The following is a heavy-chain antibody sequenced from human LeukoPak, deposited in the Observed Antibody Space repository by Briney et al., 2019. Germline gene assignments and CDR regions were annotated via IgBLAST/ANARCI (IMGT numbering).Heavy chain of an antibody. D-gene: IGHD6-19*01. CDR3: ATPIAVAGGRNYYYYGMDV. V-gene: IGHV3-23*01. Sequence: GGSLRLSCASCGFTCSSYAMSWFRQAPGGGLDGFSAISGRGGSAYYADSVKGRFTIYREHSKTTLYLQLNSMRTEDTAVYSCATPIAVAGGRNYYYYGMDVWGQGTTVTVSS. CDR2: ISGRGGSA. J-gene: IGHJ6*02. CDR1: GFTCSSYA.